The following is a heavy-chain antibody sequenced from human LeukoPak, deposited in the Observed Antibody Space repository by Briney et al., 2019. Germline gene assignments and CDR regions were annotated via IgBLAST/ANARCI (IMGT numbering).Heavy chain of an antibody. CDR1: AFTFSYYG. D-gene: IGHD3-22*01. CDR3: ARDRPYYYDSSGYGEGTHDAFDI. J-gene: IGHJ3*02. V-gene: IGHV3-33*01. Sequence: GGSLRLSCEASAFTFSYYGMHWVRQAPGKGLEWVAVIWYDGSNKYYADSVKGRFTISRDNSKNTLYLQMNSLRAEDTAVYYCARDRPYYYDSSGYGEGTHDAFDIWGQGTMVTVSS. CDR2: IWYDGSNK.